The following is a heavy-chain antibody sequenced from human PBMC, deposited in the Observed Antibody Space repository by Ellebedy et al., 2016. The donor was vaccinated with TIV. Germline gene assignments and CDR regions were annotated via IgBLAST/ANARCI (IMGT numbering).Heavy chain of an antibody. Sequence: SETLSLTXTVSGGSISSYYWSWIRQPAGKGLEWIGRIYTSGSTNYNPSLKSRVTMSVDTSKNQFSLKLSSVTAADTAVYYCARGLVSLSPFDYWGQGTLVTVSS. CDR3: ARGLVSLSPFDY. CDR1: GGSISSYY. V-gene: IGHV4-4*07. CDR2: IYTSGST. J-gene: IGHJ4*02. D-gene: IGHD3-16*02.